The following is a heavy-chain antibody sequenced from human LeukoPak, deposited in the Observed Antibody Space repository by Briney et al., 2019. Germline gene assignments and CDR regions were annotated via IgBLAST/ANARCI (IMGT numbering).Heavy chain of an antibody. CDR1: GFTFSDYY. V-gene: IGHV3-11*06. D-gene: IGHD5-18*01. CDR2: ISSSSSYT. J-gene: IGHJ4*02. Sequence: GSLRLSCAASGFTFSDYYMSWIRQAPGKGLEWVSYISSSSSYTNYADSVKGRFTISRDNAKNSLYLQMNSLRAEDTAVYYCARKAIRGYVDYWGQGTLVTVSS. CDR3: ARKAIRGYVDY.